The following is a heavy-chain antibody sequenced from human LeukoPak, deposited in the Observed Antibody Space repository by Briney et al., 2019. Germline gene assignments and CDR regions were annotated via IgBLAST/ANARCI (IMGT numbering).Heavy chain of an antibody. V-gene: IGHV3-9*01. CDR2: ISWNSGSI. Sequence: PGGSLRLSCAASGFTFDDYAMHWVRQAPGKGLEWVSGISWNSGSIGYADSVKGRFTISRDNAKNSLYLQMNSLRAEDTAVYYCARGGEYDSSGYYKGFDYWGQGTLVTVSS. CDR3: ARGGEYDSSGYYKGFDY. D-gene: IGHD3-22*01. CDR1: GFTFDDYA. J-gene: IGHJ4*02.